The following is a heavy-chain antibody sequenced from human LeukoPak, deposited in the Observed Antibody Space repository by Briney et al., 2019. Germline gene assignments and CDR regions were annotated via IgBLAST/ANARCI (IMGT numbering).Heavy chain of an antibody. CDR1: GFTFSRYW. CDR3: AAKKAGWYYFNY. CDR2: INSDGSST. J-gene: IGHJ4*02. Sequence: GGSLRLSCADSGFTFSRYWMHWVRQAPGKGLVWVSRINSDGSSTSYADSVKGRFTISRDNAKNTLYLQMNSLRAEDTAVYYCAAKKAGWYYFNYWGQGTLVTVSS. D-gene: IGHD6-19*01. V-gene: IGHV3-74*01.